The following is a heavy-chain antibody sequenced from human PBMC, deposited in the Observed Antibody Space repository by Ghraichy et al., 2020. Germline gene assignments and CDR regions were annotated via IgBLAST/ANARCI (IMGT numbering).Heavy chain of an antibody. CDR1: GGSFSGYY. D-gene: IGHD4-17*01. CDR3: ARRLTVTTDRDYYYYMDV. V-gene: IGHV4-34*01. J-gene: IGHJ6*03. CDR2: INHSGST. Sequence: SETLSLTCAVYGGSFSGYYWSWIRQPPGKGLEWIGEINHSGSTNYNPSLKSRVTISVDTSKNQFSLKVSCVTAADTAVYYCARRLTVTTDRDYYYYMDVWGKGTTVTVSS.